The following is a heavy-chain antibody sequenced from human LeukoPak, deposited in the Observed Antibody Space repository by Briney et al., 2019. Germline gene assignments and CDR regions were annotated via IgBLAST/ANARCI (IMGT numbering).Heavy chain of an antibody. Sequence: GGSLRLSCAASGFTFSSYTMNWVRQAPGKGLEWVSSISSSSSYIYYADSVKGRFTISRDNAKNSPYLQVNSLRAEDTAVYYCASHGYCSSTSCYYDYWGQGTLVTVSS. CDR2: ISSSSSYI. CDR1: GFTFSSYT. V-gene: IGHV3-21*01. J-gene: IGHJ4*02. D-gene: IGHD2-2*03. CDR3: ASHGYCSSTSCYYDY.